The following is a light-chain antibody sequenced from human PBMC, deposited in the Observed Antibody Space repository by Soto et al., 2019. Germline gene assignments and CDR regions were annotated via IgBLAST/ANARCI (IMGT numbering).Light chain of an antibody. CDR1: ALPNQY. Sequence: SYELTQAPSVSVSPGQTARITCSGDALPNQYTYWYRQKPGQAPVLVIYRDIERPSGIPERFSASTSGTTVTLTISGVQVEDEADYYCQSADSSDTYWIFGGGTKVTVL. CDR2: RDI. J-gene: IGLJ2*01. CDR3: QSADSSDTYWI. V-gene: IGLV3-25*02.